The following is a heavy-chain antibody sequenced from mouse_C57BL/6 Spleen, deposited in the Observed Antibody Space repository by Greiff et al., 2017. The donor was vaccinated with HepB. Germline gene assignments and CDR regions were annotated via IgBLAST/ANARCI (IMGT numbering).Heavy chain of an antibody. CDR1: GYSITSGYY. D-gene: IGHD2-4*01. J-gene: IGHJ3*01. CDR2: ISYDGSN. CDR3: ARVGYDYRFAY. V-gene: IGHV3-6*01. Sequence: EVQLQQSGPGLVKPSQSLSLTCSVTGYSITSGYYWNWIRQFPGNKLEWMGYISYDGSNNYNPSLKNRISITRDTSKNQFFLKLNSVTTEDTATYYCARVGYDYRFAYWGQGTLVTVSA.